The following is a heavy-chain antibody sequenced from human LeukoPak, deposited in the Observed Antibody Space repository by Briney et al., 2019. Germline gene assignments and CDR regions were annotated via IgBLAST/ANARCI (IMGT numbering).Heavy chain of an antibody. CDR2: IYYSGSI. CDR1: GGSISSSSYY. CDR3: ARHNCSGGSCYDY. D-gene: IGHD2-15*01. J-gene: IGHJ4*02. Sequence: SETLSLTCTVSGGSISSSSYYWGWIRQPPGKGLEWIGSIYYSGSIYYNPSLKSRVTISVDTSKNQFSLKLSSVTAADTAVYYCARHNCSGGSCYDYWGQGTLVTVSS. V-gene: IGHV4-39*01.